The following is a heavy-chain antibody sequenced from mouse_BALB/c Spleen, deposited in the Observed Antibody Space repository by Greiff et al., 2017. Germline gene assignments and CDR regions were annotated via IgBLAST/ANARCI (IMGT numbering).Heavy chain of an antibody. V-gene: IGHV5-6-5*01. CDR2: ISSGGST. Sequence: EVQLVESGGGLVKPGGSLKLSCAASGFTFSSYAMSWVRQTPEKRLEWVASISSGGSTYYPDSVKGRFTISRDNARNILYLQMSSLRSEDTAMYYCAREDYGYGFAYWGQGTLVTVSA. D-gene: IGHD1-2*01. CDR1: GFTFSSYA. J-gene: IGHJ3*01. CDR3: AREDYGYGFAY.